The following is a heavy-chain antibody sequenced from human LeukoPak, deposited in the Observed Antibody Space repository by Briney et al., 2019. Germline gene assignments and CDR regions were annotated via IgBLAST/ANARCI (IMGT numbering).Heavy chain of an antibody. CDR1: GGSINSDD. CDR3: AKSNYFDY. J-gene: IGHJ4*02. Sequence: ETLSLTCAVSGGSINSDDWWSWVRQAPGKGLEWVSGISGSGYSTYYADSVKGRFTISRDNSKNTLYLHMGSLRADDTAVYYCAKSNYFDYWGQGTLVTVSS. CDR2: ISGSGYST. V-gene: IGHV3-23*01.